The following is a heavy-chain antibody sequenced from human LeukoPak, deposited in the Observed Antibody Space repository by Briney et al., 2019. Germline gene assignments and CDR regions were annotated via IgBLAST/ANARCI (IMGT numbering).Heavy chain of an antibody. CDR1: GFTFSSYW. CDR3: AKVTYGSGTYGAFDY. V-gene: IGHV3-74*01. Sequence: PPGGSLRLSCAASGFTFSSYWMHWVRQAPGKGLVWVSRINSDGSSTSYADSVKGRFTISRDNAKNTLYLQMNSLRAEDTAVYYCAKVTYGSGTYGAFDYWGQGTLVTVSS. J-gene: IGHJ4*02. CDR2: INSDGSST. D-gene: IGHD3-10*01.